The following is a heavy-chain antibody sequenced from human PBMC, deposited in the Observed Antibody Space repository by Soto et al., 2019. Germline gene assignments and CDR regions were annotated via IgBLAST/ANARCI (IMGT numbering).Heavy chain of an antibody. CDR1: GYTFTSYA. CDR2: INAGNGNT. V-gene: IGHV1-3*01. J-gene: IGHJ5*02. CDR3: ARDRTPLRSSKHNWFDP. D-gene: IGHD5-12*01. Sequence: ASVKVSCKASGYTFTSYAMHWVRQAPGQRLEWMGWINAGNGNTKYSQKFQGRVTITRDTSASTAYMELSSLRSEDTAVYYCARDRTPLRSSKHNWFDPWGQGTLVTVSS.